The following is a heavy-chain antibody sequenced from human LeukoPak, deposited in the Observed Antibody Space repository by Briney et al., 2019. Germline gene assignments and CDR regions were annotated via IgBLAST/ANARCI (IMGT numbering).Heavy chain of an antibody. D-gene: IGHD4-17*01. CDR3: ARDLVTVTKGFDI. V-gene: IGHV4-59*01. J-gene: IGHJ3*02. CDR2: ISYIGTT. CDR1: GASISGYY. Sequence: SETLSLTCTVSGASISGYYWNWIRQPPGKGLEWIGYISYIGTTNYNPSLKSRVTISIDTSKNQFSLKLSSVTTADTAVYYCARDLVTVTKGFDIWGLGTMVSVSS.